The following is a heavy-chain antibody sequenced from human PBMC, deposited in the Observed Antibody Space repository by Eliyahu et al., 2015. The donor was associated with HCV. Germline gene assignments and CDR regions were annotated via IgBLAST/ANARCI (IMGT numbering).Heavy chain of an antibody. CDR1: GGSVSSTSYC. D-gene: IGHD6-6*01. Sequence: QVQLQESGPGLVKPSESLSLTCTVSGGSVSSTSYCWSWLRQSPGKGLEWIGHIFYRGDAVYSPSLSRRVTMSLDTSXNLLSLHMNTVTSADTAVYFCARIRWGSSKPFDIWGQGTMVSASS. V-gene: IGHV4-61*03. CDR2: IFYRGDA. J-gene: IGHJ3*02. CDR3: ARIRWGSSKPFDI.